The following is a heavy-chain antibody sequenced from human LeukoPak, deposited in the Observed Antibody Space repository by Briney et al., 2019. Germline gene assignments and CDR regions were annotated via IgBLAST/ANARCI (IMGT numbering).Heavy chain of an antibody. J-gene: IGHJ3*02. Sequence: PSETLSLTCAVYGGSFSGYYWSWIRQPPGKGLEWIGEINHSGSTNYNPSLKSRVTISVDTSKNQFSLKLGSVTAADTTVYYCARGPFQQLVYAFDIWGQGTMVTVSS. V-gene: IGHV4-34*01. CDR3: ARGPFQQLVYAFDI. D-gene: IGHD6-13*01. CDR2: INHSGST. CDR1: GGSFSGYY.